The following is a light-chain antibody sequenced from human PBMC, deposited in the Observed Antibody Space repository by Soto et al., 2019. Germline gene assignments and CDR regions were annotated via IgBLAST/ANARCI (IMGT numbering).Light chain of an antibody. CDR2: DAS. Sequence: MTQSPVTLSVSPGERATLSCRASQFIGSNLAWYQQKPAQPPRLLIYDASTRATGIPARFIGSGSGTEFTLTISSLQSEDFAVYYCQQYNNWPPLTFGGGTKVDIK. CDR1: QFIGSN. CDR3: QQYNNWPPLT. J-gene: IGKJ4*01. V-gene: IGKV3-15*01.